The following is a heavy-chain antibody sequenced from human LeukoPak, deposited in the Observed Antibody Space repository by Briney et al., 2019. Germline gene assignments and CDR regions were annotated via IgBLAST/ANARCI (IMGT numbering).Heavy chain of an antibody. J-gene: IGHJ6*02. CDR3: ARDSFGPRNHYYYGMDV. Sequence: PGGSLRLSPAPSGFTFSSYSMNCGRQAPGKGLEWVSSISSSSSYIYYADPVKGRFTISRDNAKNSLYLQMNSLRAEDTAVYYSARDSFGPRNHYYYGMDVGGQGTTVTVS. CDR1: GFTFSSYS. CDR2: ISSSSSYI. V-gene: IGHV3-21*01. D-gene: IGHD3-10*01.